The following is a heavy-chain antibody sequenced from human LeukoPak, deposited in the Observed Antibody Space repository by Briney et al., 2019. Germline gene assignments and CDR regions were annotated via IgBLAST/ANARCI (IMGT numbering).Heavy chain of an antibody. Sequence: PGGSLRLSCAGSGFTFSNSWMGWVRQAPGKGLEWVAFIRYDGSNKYYADSVKGRFTISRDNSKNTLYLQMNSLRAEDTAVYYCAKGPSSTFDYWGQGTLVTVSS. CDR2: IRYDGSNK. V-gene: IGHV3-30*02. CDR3: AKGPSSTFDY. D-gene: IGHD2-2*01. J-gene: IGHJ4*02. CDR1: GFTFSNSW.